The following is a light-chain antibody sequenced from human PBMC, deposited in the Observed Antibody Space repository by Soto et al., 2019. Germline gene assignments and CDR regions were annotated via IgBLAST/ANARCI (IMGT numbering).Light chain of an antibody. J-gene: IGKJ5*01. CDR3: QQYGSSPPIT. CDR1: QSVSSSY. CDR2: GAS. Sequence: EIVLTQSPGTLSLSLGERATLSCRASQSVSSSYLAWYQQKPGQAPRLLIYGASSRATGIPDRFSGSGSGTDFTITISRLEPEDFAVYYCQQYGSSPPITFGQGTRLEIK. V-gene: IGKV3-20*01.